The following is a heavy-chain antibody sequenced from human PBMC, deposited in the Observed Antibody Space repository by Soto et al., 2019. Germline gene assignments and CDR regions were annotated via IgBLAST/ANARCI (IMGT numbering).Heavy chain of an antibody. CDR2: ISYDGRNK. V-gene: IGHV3-30*18. J-gene: IGHJ6*02. CDR3: VKDGSSGWPYFYDMDV. D-gene: IGHD6-19*01. CDR1: GFTFSSYG. Sequence: GGSLRLSCAASGFTFSSYGMHCVRQAPGKGLEWVAVISYDGRNKYYADAVKGRFTISRDNSKNTLYLQMSSLRAEDTAVYYCVKDGSSGWPYFYDMDVWGQGTTVTVSS.